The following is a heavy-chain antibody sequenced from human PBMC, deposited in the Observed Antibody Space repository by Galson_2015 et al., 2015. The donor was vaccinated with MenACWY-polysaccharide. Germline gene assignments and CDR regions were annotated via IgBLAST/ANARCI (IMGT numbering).Heavy chain of an antibody. CDR1: EYTFTSYD. CDR2: MNPNSANT. J-gene: IGHJ2*01. Sequence: SVKVSCKASEYTFTSYDINWVRQAPGQGLEWMGWMNPNSANTGYGKKFQGRVTMTRTTSMSTAYMELSSLRFEDTAVYYCARGGAARRGWYFDLWGRGTLVTVSS. CDR3: ARGGAARRGWYFDL. V-gene: IGHV1-8*01. D-gene: IGHD6-6*01.